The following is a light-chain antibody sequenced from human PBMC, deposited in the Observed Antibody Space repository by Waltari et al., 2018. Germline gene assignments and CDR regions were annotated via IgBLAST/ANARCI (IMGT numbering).Light chain of an antibody. CDR1: QSVTNN. CDR3: QQYNNGPLT. J-gene: IGKJ4*02. Sequence: EVVMTQSPATLSLSPGERATLSCRASQSVTNNLAWYQQKPGQPPRLLIYRASTRATSVPDRISGSGSGTEFTLTISSLQSEDVAFYYCQQYNNGPLTFGGGTKVEIK. V-gene: IGKV3-15*01. CDR2: RAS.